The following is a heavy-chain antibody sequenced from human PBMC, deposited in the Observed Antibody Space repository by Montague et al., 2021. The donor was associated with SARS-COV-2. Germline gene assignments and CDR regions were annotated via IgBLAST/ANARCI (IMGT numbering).Heavy chain of an antibody. CDR1: GDSVSSTSAA. Sequence: SAISGDSVSSTSAAWNWIRQSPSRGLEWLGRTYFTSKWSSEYALSVKSRLIISPDTSKNQFSLRLMSVTPDDTAVYYCARAYCSSTSCYPIDYWSQGTLVAVSS. CDR2: TYFTSKWSS. D-gene: IGHD2-2*01. V-gene: IGHV6-1*01. CDR3: ARAYCSSTSCYPIDY. J-gene: IGHJ4*02.